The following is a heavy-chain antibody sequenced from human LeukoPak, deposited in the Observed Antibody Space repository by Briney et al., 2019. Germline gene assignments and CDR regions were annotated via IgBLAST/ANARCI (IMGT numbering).Heavy chain of an antibody. Sequence: PSETLSLTCAVYGGSISGYYWSWTRQPPGKGLEWIGEINHSGSTNYNPSLKSRVTISVDTSKNQFSLKLSSVTAADTAVYYCARVVGATQLDYWGQGTLVTVSS. CDR3: ARVVGATQLDY. D-gene: IGHD1-26*01. V-gene: IGHV4-34*01. J-gene: IGHJ4*02. CDR1: GGSISGYY. CDR2: INHSGST.